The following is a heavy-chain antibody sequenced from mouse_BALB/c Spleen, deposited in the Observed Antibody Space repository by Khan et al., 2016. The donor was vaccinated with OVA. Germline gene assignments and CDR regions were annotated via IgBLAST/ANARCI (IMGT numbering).Heavy chain of an antibody. CDR1: GYTFTDYY. V-gene: IGHV1-77*01. CDR2: INPGSGTS. CDR3: AREWGAWFAY. Sequence: VQLQESGAELARPGASVKLSCKASGYTFTDYYIDWVKQRTGQGLEWIGEINPGSGTSYYNDKFKGKATLTADKSSNTAFVQLSSLTSDDSAVDFWAREWGAWFAYWGQGTLVTVSA. J-gene: IGHJ3*01.